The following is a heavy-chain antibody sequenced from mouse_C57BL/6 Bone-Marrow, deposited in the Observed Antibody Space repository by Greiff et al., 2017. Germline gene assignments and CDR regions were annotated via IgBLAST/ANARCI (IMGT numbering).Heavy chain of an antibody. CDR2: ISSGGSYT. CDR1: GFTFSSYG. CDR3: ARQMMGLQI. D-gene: IGHD2-3*01. V-gene: IGHV5-6*01. Sequence: EVKLKESGGDLVKPGGSLKLSCAASGFTFSSYGMSWVRQTPDKRLEWVATISSGGSYTYYPDSVKGRFTISRDNAKNTLYLQMSSLKSEDTAMYYCARQMMGLQIWGQGTSVTVSS. J-gene: IGHJ4*01.